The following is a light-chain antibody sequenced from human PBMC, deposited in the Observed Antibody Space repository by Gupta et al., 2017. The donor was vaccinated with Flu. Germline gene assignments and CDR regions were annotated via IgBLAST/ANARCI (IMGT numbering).Light chain of an antibody. J-gene: IGKJ5*01. CDR1: QSVSSN. V-gene: IGKV3-15*01. CDR2: GAS. CDR3: QQYNNWPPIT. Sequence: EIVMTQSPVTLSVSPGERATLSCRASQSVSSNLAWYQQKPGRAPRLLIYGASTRATGIPARFSGSGYGTEFTLTISSRQSEDFTFYYCQQYNNWPPITFGQGTLLEIK.